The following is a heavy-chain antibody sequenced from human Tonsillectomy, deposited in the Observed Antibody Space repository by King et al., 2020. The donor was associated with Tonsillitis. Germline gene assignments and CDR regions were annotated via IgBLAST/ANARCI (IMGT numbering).Heavy chain of an antibody. CDR1: GFTFSSYA. V-gene: IGHV3-30-3*01. CDR2: IAANGNNK. CDR3: ASLEAGTPGYIDY. D-gene: IGHD1-1*01. J-gene: IGHJ4*02. Sequence: VQLVESGGGVVQPGRSLRVSCTASGFTFSSYAMHWVRQAPGKGLEWMAVIAANGNNKYYADSVRGRFTISRDNSKNTLFLQMNSLTNEDMAVYYCASLEAGTPGYIDYWGQGTLVTVSS.